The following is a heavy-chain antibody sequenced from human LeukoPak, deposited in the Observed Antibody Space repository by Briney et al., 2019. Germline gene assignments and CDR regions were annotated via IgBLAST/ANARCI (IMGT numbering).Heavy chain of an antibody. Sequence: GASVKVSCKASGYTFTNFAMNWVRQAPGQGLEWMGWINTNTGNPTYAQGFTGRFVFSLDTSVSTAYLQISSLKAEDTAVYYCARDPNHYYDSSGYYGDYWGQETLVTVSS. J-gene: IGHJ4*02. V-gene: IGHV7-4-1*02. D-gene: IGHD3-22*01. CDR2: INTNTGNP. CDR3: ARDPNHYYDSSGYYGDY. CDR1: GYTFTNFA.